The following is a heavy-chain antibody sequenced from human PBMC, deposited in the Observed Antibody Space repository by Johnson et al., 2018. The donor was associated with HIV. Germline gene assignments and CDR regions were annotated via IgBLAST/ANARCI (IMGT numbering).Heavy chain of an antibody. CDR1: GFTVSSNY. CDR2: IYSGGST. CDR3: ARDEPTDDAFDI. Sequence: VQLVESGGGVVQPGRSLRLSCAAYGFTVSSNYMSWVRQAPGKGLEWVSVIYSGGSTYYADSVKGRFTISRDNSKNTLYLQMGSLRAEDMAVYYCARDEPTDDAFDIWGQGTMVTVSS. V-gene: IGHV3-66*01. J-gene: IGHJ3*02.